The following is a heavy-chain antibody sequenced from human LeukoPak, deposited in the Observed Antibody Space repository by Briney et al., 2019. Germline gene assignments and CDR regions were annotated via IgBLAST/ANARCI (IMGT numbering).Heavy chain of an antibody. Sequence: SETLSLTCTVSGGSISSYYWSWIRQPPGKGLEWIAYIYYSGSTNYNPSLKSRVTISVDTSKNQFSLKLSSVTAADTAVYYCARSRYYDSSGYYYPSYWYFDLWGRGTLVTVSS. CDR2: IYYSGST. CDR3: ARSRYYDSSGYYYPSYWYFDL. V-gene: IGHV4-59*08. CDR1: GGSISSYY. J-gene: IGHJ2*01. D-gene: IGHD3-22*01.